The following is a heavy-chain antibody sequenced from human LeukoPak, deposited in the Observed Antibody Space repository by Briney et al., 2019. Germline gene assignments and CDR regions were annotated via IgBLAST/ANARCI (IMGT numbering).Heavy chain of an antibody. CDR1: GFTFSSYA. V-gene: IGHV3-23*01. CDR2: ISGSVGTT. D-gene: IGHD3-22*01. Sequence: GGSLRLSCAGSGFTFSSYAMTCVRQAPGKGLEWVSSISGSVGTTNYADSVKGRFTISRDNSKNTLYLQMNSLRAEDTAVYYCAKDFDYYDSSGYLNWGQGTLATVSS. J-gene: IGHJ4*02. CDR3: AKDFDYYDSSGYLN.